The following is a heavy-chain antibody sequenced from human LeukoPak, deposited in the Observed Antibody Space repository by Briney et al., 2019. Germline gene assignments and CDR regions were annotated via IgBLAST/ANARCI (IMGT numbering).Heavy chain of an antibody. CDR1: GYSFTSYW. V-gene: IGHV5-51*01. J-gene: IGHJ4*02. CDR2: IYPGDSDT. Sequence: RGESLKISCKGSGYSFTSYWIGWVRQMPGKGLEWMEIIYPGDSDTRYSPSFQGQVTISADKSISTAYLQRSSLKASDTAMYYCACTLTYGSGSYDYFDYWGQGTLVTVSS. CDR3: ACTLTYGSGSYDYFDY. D-gene: IGHD3-10*01.